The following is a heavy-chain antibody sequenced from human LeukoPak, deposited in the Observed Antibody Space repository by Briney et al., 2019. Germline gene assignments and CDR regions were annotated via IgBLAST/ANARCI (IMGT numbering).Heavy chain of an antibody. J-gene: IGHJ4*02. CDR3: ARVPYYYDSSGYYSGDYYFDY. V-gene: IGHV1-69*05. Sequence: SVKVSCKASGGTFSSYAISWVRQAPGQGLEWMGGIIPIFGTANYAQKFQGRVTITTDVSTSTAYMELSSLRSEDTAVYYCARVPYYYDSSGYYSGDYYFDYWGQGTLVTVSS. CDR1: GGTFSSYA. CDR2: IIPIFGTA. D-gene: IGHD3-22*01.